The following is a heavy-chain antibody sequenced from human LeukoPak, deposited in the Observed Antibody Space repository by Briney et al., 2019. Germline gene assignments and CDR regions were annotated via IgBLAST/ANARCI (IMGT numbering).Heavy chain of an antibody. V-gene: IGHV4-34*01. Sequence: PSETLSLTCAVYGGSFSGYYWSWIRQPPGKGLEWIGEINHSGSTNYNPSLKSRVTISVDTSKNQFSLKLSSVTAADTAVYYCARDSSGWDRAYLQHWGQGTLVTVSS. CDR1: GGSFSGYY. J-gene: IGHJ1*01. CDR2: INHSGST. CDR3: ARDSSGWDRAYLQH. D-gene: IGHD6-25*01.